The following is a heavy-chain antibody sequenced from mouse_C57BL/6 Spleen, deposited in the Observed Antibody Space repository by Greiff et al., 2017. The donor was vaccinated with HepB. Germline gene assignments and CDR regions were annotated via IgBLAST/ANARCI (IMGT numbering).Heavy chain of an antibody. Sequence: EVQLQQSGPELVKPGASVKISCKASGYTFTDYYMNWVKQSHGKSLEWIGDINPNNGGTSYNQKFKGKATLTVDKSSSTAYIELRSLTSEDSAVYYCARSGTTVVAPYWYFDVWGTGTTVTVSS. CDR3: ARSGTTVVAPYWYFDV. CDR1: GYTFTDYY. D-gene: IGHD1-1*01. V-gene: IGHV1-26*01. CDR2: INPNNGGT. J-gene: IGHJ1*03.